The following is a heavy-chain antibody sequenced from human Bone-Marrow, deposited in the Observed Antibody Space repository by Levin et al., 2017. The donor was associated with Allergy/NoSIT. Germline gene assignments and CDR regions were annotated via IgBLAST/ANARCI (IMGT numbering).Heavy chain of an antibody. CDR1: GGSISSGGYY. Sequence: SQTLSLTCTVSGGSISSGGYYWSWIRQHPGKGLEWIGYIYYSGSTYYNPSLKSRVTISVDTSKNQFSLKLSSVTAADTAVYYCARDREEIDYGDYVPHAFDIWGQGTMVTVSS. CDR3: ARDREEIDYGDYVPHAFDI. CDR2: IYYSGST. J-gene: IGHJ3*02. V-gene: IGHV4-31*03. D-gene: IGHD4-17*01.